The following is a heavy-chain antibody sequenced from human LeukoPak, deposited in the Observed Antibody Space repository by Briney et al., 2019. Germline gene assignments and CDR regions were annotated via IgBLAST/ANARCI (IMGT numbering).Heavy chain of an antibody. CDR2: MNPNSGNT. D-gene: IGHD3-10*01. Sequence: AASVKVSCKASGGTFSSYAINWVRQATGQGLEWMGWMNPNSGNTGYAQKFQGRVTMTRNTSISTAYMELSSLRSEDTAVYYCARAYGSGSYSFGPWGQGTLVTVSS. CDR1: GGTFSSYA. CDR3: ARAYGSGSYSFGP. J-gene: IGHJ5*02. V-gene: IGHV1-8*02.